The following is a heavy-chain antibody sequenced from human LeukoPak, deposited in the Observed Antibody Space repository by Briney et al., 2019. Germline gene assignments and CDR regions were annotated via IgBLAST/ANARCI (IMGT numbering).Heavy chain of an antibody. J-gene: IGHJ3*02. V-gene: IGHV3-15*01. CDR1: GFTFSNAW. CDR2: IKSKTDGGTT. CDR3: TIYSSSWYGAFDI. D-gene: IGHD6-13*01. Sequence: PGGSLRLSCAASGFTFSNAWMSWVRQAPGKGLEWVGRIKSKTDGGTTDYAAPVKGRFTISRDDSKNTLYLQMNSLKTEDTAVYYCTIYSSSWYGAFDIWGQGTMVTVSS.